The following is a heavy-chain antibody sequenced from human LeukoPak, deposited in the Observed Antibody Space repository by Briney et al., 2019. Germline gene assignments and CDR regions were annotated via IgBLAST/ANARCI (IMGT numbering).Heavy chain of an antibody. CDR2: ISFDGSNK. Sequence: PGRSLRLSCAASGFTFSSNGMHWVRQAPGKGLEWVAVISFDGSNKYYADSVKGRFTISRDNSKNTLYLHMTSQRPVDTAVYYCAKTTGGWFDPWGQGILVTVSS. V-gene: IGHV3-30*18. CDR1: GFTFSSNG. J-gene: IGHJ5*02. D-gene: IGHD4-17*01. CDR3: AKTTGGWFDP.